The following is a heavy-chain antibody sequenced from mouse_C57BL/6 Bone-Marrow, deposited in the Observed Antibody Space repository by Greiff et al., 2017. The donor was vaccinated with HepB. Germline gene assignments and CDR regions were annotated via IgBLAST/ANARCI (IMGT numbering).Heavy chain of an antibody. J-gene: IGHJ2*01. Sequence: QVQLQQPGAELVRPGSSVKLSCKASGYTFTSYWMDWVKQRPGQGLEWIGNIYPSDSETHYNQKFKDKATLTVDKSSSTAYMQLSSLTSEDSAVYYCARPTVVVHFDYWGQGTTLTVSS. CDR3: ARPTVVVHFDY. CDR2: IYPSDSET. V-gene: IGHV1-61*01. D-gene: IGHD1-1*01. CDR1: GYTFTSYW.